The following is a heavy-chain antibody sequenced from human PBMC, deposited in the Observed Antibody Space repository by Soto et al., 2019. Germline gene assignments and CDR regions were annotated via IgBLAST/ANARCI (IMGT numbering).Heavy chain of an antibody. D-gene: IGHD3-10*01. V-gene: IGHV4-34*01. CDR1: GGSFSGYY. J-gene: IGHJ6*03. CDR3: ARAVRPYYYGSGSYHIGNPGYYYMDV. Sequence: SETLSLTCAVYGGSFSGYYWSWIRQPPGKGLEWIGEINHSGSTNYNPSLKSRVTISVDTSKNQFSLKLSSVTAADTAVYYCARAVRPYYYGSGSYHIGNPGYYYMDVWGKGTTVTVSS. CDR2: INHSGST.